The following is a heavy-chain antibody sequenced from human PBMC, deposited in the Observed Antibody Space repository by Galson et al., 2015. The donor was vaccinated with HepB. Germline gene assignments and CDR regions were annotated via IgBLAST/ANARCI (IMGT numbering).Heavy chain of an antibody. Sequence: CAIGDSVSSDSATWNWIRQSPSRGLEWLGRTYYRSKWYDDYAVSVKSRITINPDTSKNQFSLQLNSVTPEDTAVYYCARAEAVTSAFDYWGQGTLVTVSS. J-gene: IGHJ4*02. V-gene: IGHV6-1*01. D-gene: IGHD6-19*01. CDR3: ARAEAVTSAFDY. CDR2: TYYRSKWYD. CDR1: GDSVSSDSAT.